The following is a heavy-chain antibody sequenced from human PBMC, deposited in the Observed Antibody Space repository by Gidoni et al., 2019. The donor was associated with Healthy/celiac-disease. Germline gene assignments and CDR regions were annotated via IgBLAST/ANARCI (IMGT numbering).Heavy chain of an antibody. CDR1: GFTFSSYG. V-gene: IGHV3-30*18. D-gene: IGHD2-21*02. CDR2: ISYDGSNK. J-gene: IGHJ3*02. CDR3: AKDRYCGGDCYSPDDAFDI. Sequence: QVQLVESGGGVVQPGRSLRLSCAASGFTFSSYGMHWVRQAPGKGLEWVAVISYDGSNKYYADSVKGRFTISRDNSKNTLYLQMNSLRAEDTAVYYCAKDRYCGGDCYSPDDAFDIWVQGTMVTVSS.